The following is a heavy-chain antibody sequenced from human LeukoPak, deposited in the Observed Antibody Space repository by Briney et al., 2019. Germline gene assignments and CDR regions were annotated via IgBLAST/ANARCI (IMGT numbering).Heavy chain of an antibody. D-gene: IGHD4-11*01. CDR1: GFTFDDYA. CDR3: AKDLQSAGYPPFVAFDI. Sequence: GRSLRLSCAASGFTFDDYAMHWVRQAPGKGLEWVSGISWNSGSIGYADSVKGRFTISRDNAKNSLYLQMNSLRAEDTALYYCAKDLQSAGYPPFVAFDIWGQGTMVTVSS. CDR2: ISWNSGSI. V-gene: IGHV3-9*01. J-gene: IGHJ3*02.